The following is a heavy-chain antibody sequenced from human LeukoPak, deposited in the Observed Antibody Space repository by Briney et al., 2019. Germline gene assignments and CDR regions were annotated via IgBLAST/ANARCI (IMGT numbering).Heavy chain of an antibody. Sequence: PGGSLRLSCAASGSTFSSYGMHWVRQAPGKGLEWVAFIRYDGSNKYYADSVKGRFAISRDNSKNTLYLQMNSLRAEDTAVYYCAKAANYYDSSGYEYWGQGTLVTVSS. CDR1: GSTFSSYG. V-gene: IGHV3-30*02. CDR3: AKAANYYDSSGYEY. D-gene: IGHD3-22*01. J-gene: IGHJ4*02. CDR2: IRYDGSNK.